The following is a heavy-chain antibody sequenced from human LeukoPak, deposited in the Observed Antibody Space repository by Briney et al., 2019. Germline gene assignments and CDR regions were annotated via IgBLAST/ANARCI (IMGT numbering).Heavy chain of an antibody. CDR2: IIPIVGST. CDR3: APENWFDP. J-gene: IGHJ5*02. Sequence: SVKVSCKASGGTFSSCAISWVRQAPGQGLEWMGRIIPIVGSTNYAQNFHGRLTITADKSTATAYMELTGLTSEDTAVYYCAPENWFDPWGQGTLVTVSS. CDR1: GGTFSSCA. V-gene: IGHV1-69*04. D-gene: IGHD1-14*01.